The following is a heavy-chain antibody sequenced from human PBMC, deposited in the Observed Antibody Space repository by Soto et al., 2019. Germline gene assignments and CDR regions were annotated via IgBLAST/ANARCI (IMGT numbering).Heavy chain of an antibody. D-gene: IGHD3-10*01. J-gene: IGHJ4*02. V-gene: IGHV1-18*01. CDR3: ARDRQVVRGVRQPFDY. CDR1: GYTFTSYG. Sequence: ASVKVSCKASGYTFTSYGISWVRQAPGQGLEWMGWISAYNGNTNYAQKLQGRVTMTTDTSTSTAYMELRSLRSDDTAVYYCARDRQVVRGVRQPFDYWGQGTLVTVSS. CDR2: ISAYNGNT.